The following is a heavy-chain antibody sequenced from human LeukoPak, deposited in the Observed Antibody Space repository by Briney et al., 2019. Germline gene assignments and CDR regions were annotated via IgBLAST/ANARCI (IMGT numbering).Heavy chain of an antibody. Sequence: SETLSRTCAVYGGSFTGYYWSWIRQPPGKGLEWMGEINHIGSTNYNASLKSRVTISVDTSKNQFSLKLSSVTAAETAVYSGAKHNCSSTSCYPPNMDVWGKGTTVTVSS. CDR3: AKHNCSSTSCYPPNMDV. CDR2: INHIGST. J-gene: IGHJ6*03. D-gene: IGHD2-2*01. V-gene: IGHV4-34*01. CDR1: GGSFTGYY.